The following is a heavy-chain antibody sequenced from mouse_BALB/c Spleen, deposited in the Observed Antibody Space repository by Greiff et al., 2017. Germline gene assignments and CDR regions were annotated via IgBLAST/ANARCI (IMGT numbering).Heavy chain of an antibody. D-gene: IGHD3-3*01. CDR1: GFTFSDYY. CDR3: ARGGRGGHAMDY. CDR2: ISDGGSYT. V-gene: IGHV5-4*02. J-gene: IGHJ4*01. Sequence: EVKLVESGGGLVKPGGSLKLSCAASGFTFSDYYMYWVRQTPEKRLEWVATISDGGSYTYYPDSVKGRFTISRDNAKNNLYLQMSSLKSEDTAMYCCARGGRGGHAMDYWGQGTSVTVSS.